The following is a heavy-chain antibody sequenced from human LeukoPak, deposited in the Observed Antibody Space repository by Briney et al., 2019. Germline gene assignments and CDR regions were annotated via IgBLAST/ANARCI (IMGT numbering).Heavy chain of an antibody. CDR1: GFTFSSYA. CDR2: ISGSGGST. D-gene: IGHD1-26*01. CDR3: AKVSLVSGNYANFDY. V-gene: IGHV3-23*01. J-gene: IGHJ4*02. Sequence: GGSLRLSCAASGFTFSSYAMSWVRQAPGKGLEWVSAISGSGGSTYYADSVKGRFTNSGDNSKNTLFLQMNSLRAEDTAVYYCAKVSLVSGNYANFDYWGQGTLVTVSS.